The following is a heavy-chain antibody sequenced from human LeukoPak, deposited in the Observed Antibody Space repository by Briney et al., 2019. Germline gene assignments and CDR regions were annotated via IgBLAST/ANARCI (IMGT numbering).Heavy chain of an antibody. CDR1: GYTFTSYG. V-gene: IGHV1-18*01. CDR2: ISAYNGNT. J-gene: IGHJ4*02. D-gene: IGHD5-18*01. Sequence: ASVTVSCKASGYTFTSYGISWVRQAPGQGLEWMGWISAYNGNTNYAQKLQGRVTMTTDTSTSTAYMELRSLRSDDTAVYYCARDYSGGTAMVHRFDYWGQGTLVTVSS. CDR3: ARDYSGGTAMVHRFDY.